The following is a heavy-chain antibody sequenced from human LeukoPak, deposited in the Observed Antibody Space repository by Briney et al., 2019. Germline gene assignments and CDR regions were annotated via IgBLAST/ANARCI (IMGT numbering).Heavy chain of an antibody. CDR1: GLIFRNYA. CDR3: AKSGGVATIRYYFDY. D-gene: IGHD5-24*01. CDR2: ISGSAGST. V-gene: IGHV3-23*01. Sequence: GGTLRLSCAASGLIFRNYAMNWVGPAPAKGLAGVSTISGSAGSTYYADSVKGRFTISRDNSKNTLYLQMNSLRAEDTAVYYCAKSGGVATIRYYFDYWCQGTLVTVSA. J-gene: IGHJ4*02.